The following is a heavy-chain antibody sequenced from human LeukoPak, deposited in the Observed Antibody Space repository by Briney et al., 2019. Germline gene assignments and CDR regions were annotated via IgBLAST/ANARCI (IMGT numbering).Heavy chain of an antibody. D-gene: IGHD3-10*01. CDR3: ARDQINSGVLLWFGESYYYYGMDV. Sequence: ASVKVSCNVSGYTLTELSMHWVRQAPGKGLEWMGWINPNSGGTNYAQKFQGWVTMTRDTSISTAHMELSRLRSDDTAVYYCARDQINSGVLLWFGESYYYYGMDVWGQGTTVTVSS. J-gene: IGHJ6*02. V-gene: IGHV1-2*04. CDR1: GYTLTELS. CDR2: INPNSGGT.